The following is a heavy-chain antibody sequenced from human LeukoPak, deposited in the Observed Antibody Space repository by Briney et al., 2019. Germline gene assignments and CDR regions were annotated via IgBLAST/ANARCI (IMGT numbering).Heavy chain of an antibody. CDR3: ARGLSPYYYDSSGYFDY. CDR2: IYYSGST. J-gene: IGHJ4*02. V-gene: IGHV4-31*03. D-gene: IGHD3-22*01. CDR1: GGSISSGGYY. Sequence: SETLSLTCTVSGGSISSGGYYWSWIRQHPGKGLEWIGYIYYSGSTYYNPSLKSRVTISVDTSKNQFSLKLSSVTAADTAVYYCARGLSPYYYDSSGYFDYWGQGTLVTVSS.